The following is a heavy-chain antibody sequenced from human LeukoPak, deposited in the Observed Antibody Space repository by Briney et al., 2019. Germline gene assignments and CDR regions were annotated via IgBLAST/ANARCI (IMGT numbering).Heavy chain of an antibody. V-gene: IGHV3-23*01. CDR2: ISGSGGST. CDR3: AKGRDSGGWYVSLLAH. J-gene: IGHJ4*02. CDR1: GFTFSSYA. Sequence: PGGSLRLSCAASGFTFSSYAMSWVRQAPGKGLEWVSAISGSGGSTYYADSVKGRFTISRDNSKNTLYLQMNSLRAEDTAVYYCAKGRDSGGWYVSLLAHWGQGTLVTVSS. D-gene: IGHD6-19*01.